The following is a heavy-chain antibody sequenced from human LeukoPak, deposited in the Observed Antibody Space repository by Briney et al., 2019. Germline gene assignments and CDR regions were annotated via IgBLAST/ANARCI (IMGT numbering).Heavy chain of an antibody. CDR3: ATWAPKLGATAVDY. CDR2: FDPEDGEA. J-gene: IGHJ4*02. V-gene: IGHV1-24*01. Sequence: ASVKVSCKVSAYTLTELSMQWVRQAPGKGLEWMGGFDPEDGEAIYAQKFQGRVTMTEDTSTDTAYMELSSLRSEDTAVYYCATWAPKLGATAVDYWGQGTLVTVSS. D-gene: IGHD1-26*01. CDR1: AYTLTELS.